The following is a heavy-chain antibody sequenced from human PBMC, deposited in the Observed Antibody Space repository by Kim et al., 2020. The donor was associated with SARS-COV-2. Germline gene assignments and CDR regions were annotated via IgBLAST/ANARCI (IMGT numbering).Heavy chain of an antibody. J-gene: IGHJ5*02. V-gene: IGHV4-59*01. Sequence: SETLSLTCTVSGGSISSYYWSWIRQPPGKGLEWIGYIYYSGSTNYNPSLKSRVTISVNTSKNQFYLKLSSVTAADTAVYYCARDERVRGVRGFDPWGQGTLVTVSS. CDR2: IYYSGST. CDR3: ARDERVRGVRGFDP. CDR1: GGSISSYY. D-gene: IGHD3-10*01.